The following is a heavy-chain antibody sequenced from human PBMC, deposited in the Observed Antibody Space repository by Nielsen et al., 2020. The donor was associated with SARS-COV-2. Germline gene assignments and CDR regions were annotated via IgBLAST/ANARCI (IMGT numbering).Heavy chain of an antibody. CDR1: GFTFSSYG. CDR2: IWYDGSNK. V-gene: IGHV3-33*01. J-gene: IGHJ5*02. D-gene: IGHD2-15*01. CDR3: ARGDWGYCSGGSCYLDP. Sequence: GGSLRLSCAASGFTFSSYGMHWVRQAPGKGLEWVAVIWYDGSNKYYADSVKGRFTISRDNSKNTLYLQMNSLRAEDTAVYYCARGDWGYCSGGSCYLDPWGQGTLVTVSS.